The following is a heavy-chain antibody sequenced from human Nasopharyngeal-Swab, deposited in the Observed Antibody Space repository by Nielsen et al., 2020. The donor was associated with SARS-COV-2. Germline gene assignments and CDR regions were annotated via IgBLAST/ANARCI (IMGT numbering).Heavy chain of an antibody. Sequence: SLKVSCKASGGTFSSYAISWVRQAPGQGLEWMGGIIPIFGTANYAQKFQGRVTITADESTSTAYMELSSLRSEDTAVYYCARDQAGGGVLGYWGQGTLVTVSS. CDR3: ARDQAGGGVLGY. V-gene: IGHV1-69*13. CDR1: GGTFSSYA. D-gene: IGHD2-8*02. CDR2: IIPIFGTA. J-gene: IGHJ4*02.